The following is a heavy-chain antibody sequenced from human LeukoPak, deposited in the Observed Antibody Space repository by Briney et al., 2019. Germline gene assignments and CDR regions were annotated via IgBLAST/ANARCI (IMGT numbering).Heavy chain of an antibody. J-gene: IGHJ4*02. CDR2: IYHSGST. Sequence: PSETLSLTCAVSGGSISSSNWWSWVRQPPGKGLEWIGEIYHSGSTNYNPSRKSRVTISVDTSKNQFSLKLSSVTAADTAVYYCARSLRGWELLYFDYWGQGTLVTVSS. D-gene: IGHD1-26*01. CDR3: ARSLRGWELLYFDY. CDR1: GGSISSSNW. V-gene: IGHV4-4*02.